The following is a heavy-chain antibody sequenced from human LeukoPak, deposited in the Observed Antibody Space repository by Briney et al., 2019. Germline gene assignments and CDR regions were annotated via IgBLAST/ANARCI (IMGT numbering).Heavy chain of an antibody. Sequence: PSETLSLTCAVYGGSFSGYYWSWIRQPPGKGLEWIGEINHSGSTNYNPSLKSRVTISVDTSKNQFSLKLNSVTAADTAVYYCARYYYGSGSYGPYYFDYWGQGTLVTVSS. D-gene: IGHD3-10*01. CDR1: GGSFSGYY. CDR3: ARYYYGSGSYGPYYFDY. J-gene: IGHJ4*02. V-gene: IGHV4-34*01. CDR2: INHSGST.